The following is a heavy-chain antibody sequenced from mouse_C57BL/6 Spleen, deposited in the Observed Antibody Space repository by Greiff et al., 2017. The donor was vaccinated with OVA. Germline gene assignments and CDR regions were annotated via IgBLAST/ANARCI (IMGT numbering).Heavy chain of an antibody. CDR2: ISNKANNHAT. CDR1: GFTFSDAW. D-gene: IGHD2-5*01. Sequence: EVKLVESGGGLVQPGGSLKLSCAASGFTFSDAWMDWVRQSPEKGLEWVADISNKANNHATYYAESVKGRFTISSDDSKSSVYLQMNSLRAEDTVIYYCKSSYYSNYNYAMDYWGQGTSVTVSS. J-gene: IGHJ4*01. V-gene: IGHV6-6*01. CDR3: KSSYYSNYNYAMDY.